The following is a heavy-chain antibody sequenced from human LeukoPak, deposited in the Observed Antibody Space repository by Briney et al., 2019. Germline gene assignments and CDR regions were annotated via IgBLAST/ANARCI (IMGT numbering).Heavy chain of an antibody. CDR2: IYSGGST. D-gene: IGHD3-16*01. V-gene: IGHV3-53*01. CDR1: GFTFSTYW. J-gene: IGHJ4*02. Sequence: GGSLRLSCAASGFTFSTYWMHWARQAPGKGLEWASVIYSGGSTYYADSVKGRFTISRDNSKNTLYLQMNSLRAEDTAVYYCARVFGDYFDYWGQGTLVTVSS. CDR3: ARVFGDYFDY.